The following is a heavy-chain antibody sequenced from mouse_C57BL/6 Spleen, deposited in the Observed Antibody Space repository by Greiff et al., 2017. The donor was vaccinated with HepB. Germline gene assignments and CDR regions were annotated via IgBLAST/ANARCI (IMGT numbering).Heavy chain of an antibody. J-gene: IGHJ3*01. V-gene: IGHV5-17*01. Sequence: EVKLMESGGGLVKPGGSLKLSCAASGFTFSDYGMHWVRQAPEKGLEWVAYISSGSSTIYYADTVKGRFTISRDNAKNTLFLQMTSLRSEDTAMYYCASGPTGTWGAWFAYWGQGTLVTVSA. CDR1: GFTFSDYG. CDR2: ISSGSSTI. CDR3: ASGPTGTWGAWFAY. D-gene: IGHD4-1*01.